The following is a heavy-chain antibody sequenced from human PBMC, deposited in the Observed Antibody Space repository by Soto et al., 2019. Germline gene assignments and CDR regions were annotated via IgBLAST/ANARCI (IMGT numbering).Heavy chain of an antibody. CDR2: IWYDGSNK. D-gene: IGHD2-15*01. V-gene: IGHV3-33*01. Sequence: QVQLVEYGGGVVQPGRSLRLSCAASGFSFSSYGMHWVRQAPGKGLEWVAVIWYDGSNKYYADSVKGRFTISRDNSKNPLYPQLNSLRAEDTAVYYCARHQDGFDYWGQGTLVTVSS. J-gene: IGHJ4*02. CDR1: GFSFSSYG. CDR3: ARHQDGFDY.